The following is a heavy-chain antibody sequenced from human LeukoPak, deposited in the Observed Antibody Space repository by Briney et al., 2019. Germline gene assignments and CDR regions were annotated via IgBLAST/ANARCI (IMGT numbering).Heavy chain of an antibody. CDR1: GFTFSSYG. D-gene: IGHD3-22*01. J-gene: IGHJ4*02. V-gene: IGHV3-30*18. CDR2: ISYDGSNK. CDR3: AKETPAVVVVISPAYYFDY. Sequence: WGSLRLSCAASGFTFSSYGMHWVRQAPGKGLEWVAVISYDGSNKYYADSVKGRFTISRDNSKNTLYLQMNSLRAEDTAVYYCAKETPAVVVVISPAYYFDYWGQGTLVTVSS.